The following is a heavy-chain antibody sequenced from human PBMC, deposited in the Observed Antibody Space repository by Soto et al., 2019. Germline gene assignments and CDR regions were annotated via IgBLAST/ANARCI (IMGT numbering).Heavy chain of an antibody. V-gene: IGHV3-30*18. CDR2: VSYDEITK. D-gene: IGHD5-18*01. Sequence: VGSLRLSCAASGFTFSSYGMNWVRQAPGKGLEWVAVVSYDEITKYYADSVKGRFTISRDNSKNTVYLQMNSLRPEDTAVYYCAKPLGLLRRAMAQGSDYWGQGTLVTVSS. CDR1: GFTFSSYG. CDR3: AKPLGLLRRAMAQGSDY. J-gene: IGHJ4*02.